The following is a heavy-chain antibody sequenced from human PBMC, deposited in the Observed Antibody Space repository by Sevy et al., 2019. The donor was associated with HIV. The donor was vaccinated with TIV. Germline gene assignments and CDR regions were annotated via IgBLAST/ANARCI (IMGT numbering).Heavy chain of an antibody. CDR2: MNPNSGNT. CDR1: GYTFTSYD. Sequence: VSVKVSCKASGYTFTSYDINWVRQATGQGLEWMGWMNPNSGNTGYAQKFQGRVTITRNTSISTAYMELSSLRSEDTAVYYCARFLWHDILTGYHDAFDIWGQGTMVTVSS. V-gene: IGHV1-8*03. D-gene: IGHD3-9*01. CDR3: ARFLWHDILTGYHDAFDI. J-gene: IGHJ3*02.